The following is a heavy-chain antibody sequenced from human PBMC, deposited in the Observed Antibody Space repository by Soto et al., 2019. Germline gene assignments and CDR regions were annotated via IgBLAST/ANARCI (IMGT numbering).Heavy chain of an antibody. CDR2: ISGSGGST. CDR1: GFTFSSYA. V-gene: IGHV3-23*01. CDR3: AKVGGVSITGTTSYFDY. Sequence: GGSLRLSCAASGFTFSSYAVSWVRQAPGNGLEWVSAISGSGGSTYYADSVKGRFTISRDNYKNTLYLQMNSLRAEDTAVYYCAKVGGVSITGTTSYFDYWGQGTLVTVSS. D-gene: IGHD1-7*01. J-gene: IGHJ4*02.